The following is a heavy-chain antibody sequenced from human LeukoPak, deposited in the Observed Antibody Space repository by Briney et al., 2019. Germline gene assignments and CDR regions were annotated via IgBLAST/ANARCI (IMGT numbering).Heavy chain of an antibody. D-gene: IGHD1-26*01. V-gene: IGHV4-34*01. CDR1: GGSLSGYY. CDR2: IHHSGST. CDR3: ARGLRGSSRGWNY. Sequence: SETLSLTCAVYGGSLSGYYWSWIRQPPGKGLEWIGEIHHSGSTNYNPSLKSRVTISVDTSKNQFSLQLSSVTAVDTAVYYCARGLRGSSRGWNYWGQGPLVTVSS. J-gene: IGHJ4*02.